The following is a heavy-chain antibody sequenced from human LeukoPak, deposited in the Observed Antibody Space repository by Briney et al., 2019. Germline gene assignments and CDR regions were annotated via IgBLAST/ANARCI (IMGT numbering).Heavy chain of an antibody. D-gene: IGHD2-2*01. V-gene: IGHV1-2*04. J-gene: IGHJ3*02. CDR1: GYTFTGYY. CDR2: INPNSGGT. Sequence: GASVKVSCKASGYTFTGYYMHWVRQAPGQGLEWMGWINPNSGGTNYAQKFQGWVTMTRDTSISTAYMELSGLRSDDTAVCYCARMKWGSTHAFDIWGQGTMVTVSS. CDR3: ARMKWGSTHAFDI.